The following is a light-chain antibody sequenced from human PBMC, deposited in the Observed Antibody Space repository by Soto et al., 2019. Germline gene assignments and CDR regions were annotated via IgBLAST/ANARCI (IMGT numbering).Light chain of an antibody. CDR2: GAS. CDR3: QQYGDSPWT. Sequence: EIVLTQSPGTLSLSPGERATLSCRASQIFGSSYLAWYQQTSGQPPRLLIFGASTRAAGVPDRFSGSGSGTVFTLTISSLRSEDIAVYFCQQYGDSPWTFGQGTKVEF. V-gene: IGKV3-20*01. CDR1: QIFGSSY. J-gene: IGKJ1*01.